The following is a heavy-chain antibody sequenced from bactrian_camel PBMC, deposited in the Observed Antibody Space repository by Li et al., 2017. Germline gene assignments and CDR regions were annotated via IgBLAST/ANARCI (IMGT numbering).Heavy chain of an antibody. J-gene: IGHJ2*01. D-gene: IGHD1*01. CDR2: SYPGAGVL. V-gene: IGHV3S40*01. CDR3: VAARYCKKVTDLDRYREV. CDR1: GYTESVNV. Sequence: VQLVESGAGSVEAGGSLRLSCTMSGYTESVNVMGWVRQAPGKGREGVAASYPGAGVLDYSDSVKGRLATSRDDAGGALYLQMNNVEPEDSAMYYCVAARYCKKVTDLDRYREVSGPGTQVTVS.